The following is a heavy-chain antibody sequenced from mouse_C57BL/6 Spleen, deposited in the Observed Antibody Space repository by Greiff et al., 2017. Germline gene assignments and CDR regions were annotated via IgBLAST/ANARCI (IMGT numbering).Heavy chain of an antibody. Sequence: VKLMESGPGLVQPSQSLSITCTVSGFSLTSYGVHWVRQSPGKGLEWLGVIWSGGSTDYNAAFISRLSISKDNSKSQVFFKMNSLQADDTAIYYCARGGVTTWDYYAMDYWGQGTSVTVSS. CDR3: ARGGVTTWDYYAMDY. V-gene: IGHV2-2*01. CDR1: GFSLTSYG. CDR2: IWSGGST. D-gene: IGHD2-2*01. J-gene: IGHJ4*01.